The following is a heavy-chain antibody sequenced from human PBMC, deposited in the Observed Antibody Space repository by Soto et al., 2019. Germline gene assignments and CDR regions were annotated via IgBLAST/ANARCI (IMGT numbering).Heavy chain of an antibody. CDR3: AKGAWLDY. CDR1: GFTFTTFD. D-gene: IGHD5-12*01. Sequence: EVPLLESGGGLVQPGASLRLSCAASGFTFTTFDMSWARQAPGKGLEWVSVVRGRDGSTSYADSLKGRFTISKDSSKNTLYLQMNSLRAEDPALYYCAKGAWLDYWGQGTLVTVSS. CDR2: VRGRDGST. J-gene: IGHJ4*02. V-gene: IGHV3-23*01.